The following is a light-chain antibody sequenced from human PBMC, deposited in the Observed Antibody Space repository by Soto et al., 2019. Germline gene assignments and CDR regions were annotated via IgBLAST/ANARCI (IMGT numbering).Light chain of an antibody. V-gene: IGKV3-20*01. CDR1: QSVTGTN. Sequence: EIVLTQSPGTLSLSPGEGATLSCRASQSVTGTNLAWYQQRAGQAPSLLIYDAVRRATGIPDRFSGSGSGTDFTLIISRLEPEDFAVYFCHQYGSSLGTLGQGTKVDI. CDR3: HQYGSSLGT. J-gene: IGKJ2*01. CDR2: DAV.